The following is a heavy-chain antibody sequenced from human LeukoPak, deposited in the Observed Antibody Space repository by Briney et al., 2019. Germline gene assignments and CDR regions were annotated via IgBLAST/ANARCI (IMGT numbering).Heavy chain of an antibody. CDR2: ISYDGSNK. D-gene: IGHD3-22*01. CDR3: ARDKNYYDSSGFFFDY. V-gene: IGHV3-30-3*01. CDR1: GFTFSSYA. Sequence: GGSLRLSCAASGFTFSSYAMHWVRQAPGKGLGWVAVISYDGSNKYYADSVKGRFTISRDNSKNTLYLQMNSLRAEDTAVYYCARDKNYYDSSGFFFDYWGQGTLVTVSS. J-gene: IGHJ4*02.